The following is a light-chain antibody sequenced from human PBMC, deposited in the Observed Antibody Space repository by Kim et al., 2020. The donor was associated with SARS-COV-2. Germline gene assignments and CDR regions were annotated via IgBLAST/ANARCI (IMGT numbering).Light chain of an antibody. CDR3: QVWDDSDDHYV. CDR1: NIGGKS. J-gene: IGLJ1*01. CDR2: YDN. Sequence: SYELTQPPSMSVAPGETATITCGGTNIGGKSVHWYQQKPGQAPVLVIYYDNQRPSGIPDRFSGSNSISGVTATLTIRRVEAGDEADYHCQVWDDSDDHYVFGGGTKVTVL. V-gene: IGLV3-21*04.